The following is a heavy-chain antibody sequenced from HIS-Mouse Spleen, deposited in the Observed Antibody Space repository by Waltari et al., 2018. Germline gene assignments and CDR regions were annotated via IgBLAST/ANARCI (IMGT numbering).Heavy chain of an antibody. CDR3: AKDISRGKGGAFDI. CDR2: ISWNSGSI. J-gene: IGHJ3*02. Sequence: EVQLVESGGGLVQPGRSLRLSWSAAGFTFDDYARHWVRQAPGKGLEWVSGISWNSGSIGYADSVKGRFTISRDNAKNSLYLQMNSLRAEDTALYYCAKDISRGKGGAFDIWGQGTMVTVSS. V-gene: IGHV3-9*01. D-gene: IGHD3-16*01. CDR1: GFTFDDYA.